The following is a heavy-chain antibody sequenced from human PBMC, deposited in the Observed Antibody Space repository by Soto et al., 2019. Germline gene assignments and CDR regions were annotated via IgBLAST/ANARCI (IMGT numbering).Heavy chain of an antibody. D-gene: IGHD2-2*01. J-gene: IGHJ5*02. CDR2: ISYDGSNK. Sequence: GGSLRLSCAASGFTFSSYAMHWVRQAPGKGLEWVAVISYDGSNKYYADSVKGRFTISRDNSKNTLYLQMNSLRAEDTAVYYCARAGYCSSTSCTPPQEFDPWGQGTLVTVSS. CDR1: GFTFSSYA. CDR3: ARAGYCSSTSCTPPQEFDP. V-gene: IGHV3-30-3*01.